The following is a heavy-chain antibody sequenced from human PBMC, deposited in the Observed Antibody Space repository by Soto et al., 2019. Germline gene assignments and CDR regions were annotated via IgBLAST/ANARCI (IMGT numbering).Heavy chain of an antibody. D-gene: IGHD5-12*01. Sequence: QVQLVESGGGVVQSGRSLRLSCAASGFLFSSYGMHWVRQAPGKGLEWVALIWYDGINKYYADSVEGRFTISRDNSKNTLYLQMNSLRVEDTAVYYCAGQNVHGYLSLDHWGQGTLVTVSA. CDR3: AGQNVHGYLSLDH. V-gene: IGHV3-33*01. J-gene: IGHJ4*02. CDR2: IWYDGINK. CDR1: GFLFSSYG.